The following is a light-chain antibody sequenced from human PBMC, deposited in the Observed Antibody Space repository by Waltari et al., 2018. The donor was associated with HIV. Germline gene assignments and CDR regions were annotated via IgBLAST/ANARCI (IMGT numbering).Light chain of an antibody. Sequence: QSVVNQPPSASGAPGQRITIFCSGSRSNNGSKLVNWYQQLPEAAPQLLIYRDDQRPSGVVDTISGSKSGTAASLAVSGLQAEDKADYYCGSGDGKVKGYVFGSGTKVTV. V-gene: IGLV1-44*01. CDR1: RSNNGSKL. J-gene: IGLJ1*01. CDR3: GSGDGKVKGYV. CDR2: RDD.